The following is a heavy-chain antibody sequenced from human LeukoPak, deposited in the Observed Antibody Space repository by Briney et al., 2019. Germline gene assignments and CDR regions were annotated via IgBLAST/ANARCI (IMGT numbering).Heavy chain of an antibody. CDR3: ARGVYSIDY. D-gene: IGHD2-15*01. Sequence: QAGGSLRLSCAASGFTFSSHWMNWVRQAPGKGLEWVANTREDGTEIYYMDSVKGRFTISRDNAKNSLYLQMNSLRAEDTAVYYCARGVYSIDYWGQGTLVTVSS. CDR1: GFTFSSHW. J-gene: IGHJ4*02. CDR2: TREDGTEI. V-gene: IGHV3-7*01.